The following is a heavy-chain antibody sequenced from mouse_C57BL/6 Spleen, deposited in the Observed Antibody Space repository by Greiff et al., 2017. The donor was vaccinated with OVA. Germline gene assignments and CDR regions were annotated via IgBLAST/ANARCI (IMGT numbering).Heavy chain of an antibody. V-gene: IGHV1-52*01. CDR2: IDPSDRET. CDR3: STSGWEYYFDY. D-gene: IGHD1-1*02. Sequence: QVQLQQPGAELVRPGSSVKLSCKASGYTFTSYWMHWVKQRPIQGLEWIGNIDPSDRETHYNQKFKDKATLTVDKSSSTAYMQLSSLTSEDSAVYYFSTSGWEYYFDYWGQGTTLTVSS. CDR1: GYTFTSYW. J-gene: IGHJ2*01.